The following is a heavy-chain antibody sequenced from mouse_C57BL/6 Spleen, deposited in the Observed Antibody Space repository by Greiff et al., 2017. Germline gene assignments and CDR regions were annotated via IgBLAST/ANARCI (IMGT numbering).Heavy chain of an antibody. CDR3: AREGYGTYVNYFDY. Sequence: VQLKQSGPELVKPGASVKISCKASGYSFTDYNMNWVKQSNGKSLEWIGVINPNYGTTSYNQKFKGKATLTVDQSSSTAYMQLNSLTSEDSAVYYCAREGYGTYVNYFDYWGQGTTLTVSS. CDR2: INPNYGTT. V-gene: IGHV1-39*01. CDR1: GYSFTDYN. J-gene: IGHJ2*01. D-gene: IGHD2-10*02.